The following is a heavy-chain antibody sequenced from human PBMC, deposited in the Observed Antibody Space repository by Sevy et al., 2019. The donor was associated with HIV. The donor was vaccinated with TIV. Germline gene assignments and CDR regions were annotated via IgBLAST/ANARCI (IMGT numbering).Heavy chain of an antibody. Sequence: GGSLRLSCAASGFSFRNYGMHWVRQAPGKGLEWLALISFDGDTKYYGDSVKGRFTISRDNSKNTLDLQMNSLRVEDTAVYYCAKRGGHDTSGYVSYYYYGMDVWGQGTTVTVSS. CDR1: GFSFRNYG. CDR2: ISFDGDTK. D-gene: IGHD3-22*01. V-gene: IGHV3-30*18. CDR3: AKRGGHDTSGYVSYYYYGMDV. J-gene: IGHJ6*02.